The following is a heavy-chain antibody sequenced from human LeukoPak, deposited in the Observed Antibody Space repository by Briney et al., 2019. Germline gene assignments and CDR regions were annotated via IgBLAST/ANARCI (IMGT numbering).Heavy chain of an antibody. CDR1: GFPFSSYA. Sequence: GGSLRLSCAASGFPFSSYAMSWVRQAPGKGLEWVSAISGSGGSTYYADSVKGRFTISRDNSKNTLYLQMNSLRAEDTAVYYCAKDLHYLYSSSWYYFDYWGQGTLVTVSS. V-gene: IGHV3-23*01. CDR2: ISGSGGST. J-gene: IGHJ4*02. CDR3: AKDLHYLYSSSWYYFDY. D-gene: IGHD6-13*01.